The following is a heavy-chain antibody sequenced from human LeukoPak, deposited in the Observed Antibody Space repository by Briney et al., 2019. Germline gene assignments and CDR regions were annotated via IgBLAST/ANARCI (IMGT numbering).Heavy chain of an antibody. Sequence: ASVKVSCKVSGYTLTELPMHWVRQAPGKGLEWMGGFDPENRDTVYAQKFQGRVTMTEDTSTDTAYMELSRLRSEDTAVYYCATDTVGYCSTDSCYSETYWGQGTLVTVSS. J-gene: IGHJ4*02. CDR3: ATDTVGYCSTDSCYSETY. V-gene: IGHV1-24*01. D-gene: IGHD2-15*01. CDR1: GYTLTELP. CDR2: FDPENRDT.